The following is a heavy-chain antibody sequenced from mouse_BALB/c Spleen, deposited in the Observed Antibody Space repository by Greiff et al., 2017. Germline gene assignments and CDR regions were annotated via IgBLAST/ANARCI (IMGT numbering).Heavy chain of an antibody. V-gene: IGHV2-9*02. J-gene: IGHJ3*01. D-gene: IGHD2-1*01. CDR2: IWAGGST. CDR1: GFSLTSYG. CDR3: ARAHYGNPWFAY. Sequence: VQRVESGPGLVAPSQSLSITCTVSGFSLTSYGVHWVRQPPGKGLEWLGVIWAGGSTNYNSALMSRLSISKDNSKSQVFLKMNSLQTDDTAMYYCARAHYGNPWFAYWGQGTLVTVSA.